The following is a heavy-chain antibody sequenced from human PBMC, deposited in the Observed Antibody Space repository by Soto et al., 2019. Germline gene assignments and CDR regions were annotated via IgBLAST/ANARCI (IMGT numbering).Heavy chain of an antibody. J-gene: IGHJ4*02. CDR1: GFTFSNYG. CDR2: IWYDGSNK. Sequence: GGSLRLSCAASGFTFSNYGMHWVRQAPGKGLEWVAVIWYDGSNKNYADSVKGRFTISRDNSKNTLNLQMNSLIAGDTAVYFCARGLSAGGTGTYYFAHWGQGTLVTVSS. CDR3: ARGLSAGGTGTYYFAH. D-gene: IGHD6-13*01. V-gene: IGHV3-33*01.